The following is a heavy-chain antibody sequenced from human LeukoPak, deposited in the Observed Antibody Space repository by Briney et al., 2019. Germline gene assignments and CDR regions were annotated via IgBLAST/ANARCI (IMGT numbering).Heavy chain of an antibody. Sequence: SETLSLTCAVYGGSFSGYSWSWIRQPPGKGLEWIGEINHSGSTNYNPSLKSRVTISVDTSKNQFSLKLSSVTAADTAVYYCARFGYGGDFDYWGQGTLVTVSS. D-gene: IGHD4-23*01. V-gene: IGHV4-34*01. CDR3: ARFGYGGDFDY. J-gene: IGHJ4*02. CDR2: INHSGST. CDR1: GGSFSGYS.